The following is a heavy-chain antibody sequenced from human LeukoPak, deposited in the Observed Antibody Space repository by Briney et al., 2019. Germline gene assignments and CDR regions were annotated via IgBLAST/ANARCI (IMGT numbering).Heavy chain of an antibody. J-gene: IGHJ5*02. CDR3: ARSDIVVEPAARGWATGIAWFDP. D-gene: IGHD2-2*01. Sequence: SETLSLTCTVSGGSISSYYWSWIRQPPGKGLEWIGYIYYSGSTNYNPSLKSRVTISVDTSKNQFSLKLSSVTAADTAVYYCARSDIVVEPAARGWATGIAWFDPWGQGTLVTVSS. V-gene: IGHV4-59*08. CDR1: GGSISSYY. CDR2: IYYSGST.